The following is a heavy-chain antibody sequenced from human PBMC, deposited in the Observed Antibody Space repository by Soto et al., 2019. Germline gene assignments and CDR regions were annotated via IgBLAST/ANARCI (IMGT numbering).Heavy chain of an antibody. J-gene: IGHJ6*02. CDR3: TTGGTVIYYYYGMDV. D-gene: IGHD4-17*01. CDR1: GFTLNNAW. CDR2: IKGKSDGGTT. Sequence: GGSLRLSCAASGFTLNNAWMNWVRQAPGKGLEWVGRIKGKSDGGTTDYIAPVKDRFTISRDDSRNTVYLQMNSLKTEDTAVYYCTTGGTVIYYYYGMDVWGQGTTVTVSS. V-gene: IGHV3-15*07.